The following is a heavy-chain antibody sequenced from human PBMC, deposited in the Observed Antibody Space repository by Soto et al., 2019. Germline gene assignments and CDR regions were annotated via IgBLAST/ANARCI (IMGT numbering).Heavy chain of an antibody. J-gene: IGHJ6*02. CDR1: GYTFTTYD. CDR2: ISTYNGNT. V-gene: IGHV1-18*01. CDR3: ARDPYHVLMVNAPNLYGMDV. Sequence: QVQLVQSGAEVKKPGASVKVSCKASGYTFTTYDISWVRQAPGQGLEWMGRISTYNGNTNYPESLQGRPTLPPDTSTTTAYMELRSLRSDDTAVYYGARDPYHVLMVNAPNLYGMDVWGQGTTVTVSS. D-gene: IGHD2-8*01.